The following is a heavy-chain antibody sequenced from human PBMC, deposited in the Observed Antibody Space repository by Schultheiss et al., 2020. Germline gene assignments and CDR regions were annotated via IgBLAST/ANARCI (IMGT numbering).Heavy chain of an antibody. J-gene: IGHJ6*02. CDR2: INPSGGST. CDR1: GYTFSSYD. CDR3: AREGTTVTRYYYYGMDV. V-gene: IGHV1-46*01. Sequence: ASVKVSCKASGYTFSSYDINWVRQATGQGLEWMGIINPSGGSTSYAQKFQGRVTITADESTSTAYMELSSLRSEDTAVYYCAREGTTVTRYYYYGMDVWGQGTTVTV. D-gene: IGHD4-17*01.